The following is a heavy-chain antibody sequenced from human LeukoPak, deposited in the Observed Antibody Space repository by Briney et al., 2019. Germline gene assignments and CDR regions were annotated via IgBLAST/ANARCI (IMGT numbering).Heavy chain of an antibody. Sequence: GASVKVSCKASGYTFTSYYMHWVRQAPGQGLEWMGWISAYNGNTNYAQKLQGRVTMTTDTSTSTAYMELRSLRSDDTAVYYCGRDLSGGSGSYYNGGDYWGQGTLVTVSS. V-gene: IGHV1-18*04. J-gene: IGHJ4*02. CDR3: GRDLSGGSGSYYNGGDY. CDR1: GYTFTSYY. D-gene: IGHD3-10*01. CDR2: ISAYNGNT.